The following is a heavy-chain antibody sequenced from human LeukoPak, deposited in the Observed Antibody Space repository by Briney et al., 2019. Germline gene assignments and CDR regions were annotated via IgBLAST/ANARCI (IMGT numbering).Heavy chain of an antibody. D-gene: IGHD6-13*01. V-gene: IGHV3-23*01. CDR1: GFSFSSYW. CDR3: AKEIAAAGLYYFDY. Sequence: GGSLRLSCAASGFSFSSYWMTWVRQAPGKGLEWVSGISGSGSSTYYADSVKGRFTISRDNSKNTLYLQMNSLRVEDTAAYYCAKEIAAAGLYYFDYWGQGTLVTVSS. CDR2: ISGSGSST. J-gene: IGHJ4*02.